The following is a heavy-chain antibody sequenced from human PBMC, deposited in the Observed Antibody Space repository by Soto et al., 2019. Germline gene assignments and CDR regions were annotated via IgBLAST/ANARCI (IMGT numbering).Heavy chain of an antibody. Sequence: GASVKVSCKASGYTFTSYGITWVRKAPGQGLEWMGWVSAYNGNTNSALKLQGRVTMTTDTSTSTAYMELRSLRSDDTAVYYCARDPTLMVRGVPTFWGQGTLVTVSS. CDR1: GYTFTSYG. J-gene: IGHJ4*02. CDR3: ARDPTLMVRGVPTF. D-gene: IGHD3-10*01. CDR2: VSAYNGNT. V-gene: IGHV1-18*01.